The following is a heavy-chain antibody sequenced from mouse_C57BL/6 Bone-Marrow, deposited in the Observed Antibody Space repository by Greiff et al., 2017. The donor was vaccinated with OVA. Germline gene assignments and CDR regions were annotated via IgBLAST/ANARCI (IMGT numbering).Heavy chain of an antibody. Sequence: DVMLVGAGGDLVEPGGALKLSCVAPGFPFSSYGLSLVRQTPDKRLEWVATISSGGSYTYYPDSVKGRFTISRDNAKNTLYLQMSSLKSEDTAMYYCARQLRYFDYWGQGTTLTVSS. CDR2: ISSGGSYT. CDR1: GFPFSSYG. J-gene: IGHJ2*01. CDR3: ARQLRYFDY. D-gene: IGHD3-2*02. V-gene: IGHV5-6*02.